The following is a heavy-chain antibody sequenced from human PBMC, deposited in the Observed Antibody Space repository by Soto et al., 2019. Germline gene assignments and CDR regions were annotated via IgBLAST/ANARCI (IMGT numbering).Heavy chain of an antibody. V-gene: IGHV4-4*02. CDR3: AAYSGYDPDYGDYDY. CDR2: IYHSGST. Sequence: SETLSLTCAVSGGSISSSNWWIWGRQPPGKGLEWIWEIYHSGSTNYNPSLKSRVTISVDKAKNQFSLKLSSVTAADTAVYYCAAYSGYDPDYGDYDYWGQGTMVTVSS. D-gene: IGHD4-17*01. CDR1: GGSISSSNW. J-gene: IGHJ4*02.